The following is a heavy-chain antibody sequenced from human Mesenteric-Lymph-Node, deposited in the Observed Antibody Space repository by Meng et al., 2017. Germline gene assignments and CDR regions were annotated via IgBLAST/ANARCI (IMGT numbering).Heavy chain of an antibody. CDR3: ASSDYYRSDY. Sequence: QAQLQESGPGLVKPSETLSLTCAVSGGSISRSDWWSWVRQPPGKVLEWIGETSHSGSTNYSPSLKSRVTISLDKSKNQLSLKLNSVTAADTAVYYCASSDYYRSDYWGQGTLVTVSS. D-gene: IGHD3-22*01. CDR1: GGSISRSDW. CDR2: TSHSGST. J-gene: IGHJ4*02. V-gene: IGHV4-4*02.